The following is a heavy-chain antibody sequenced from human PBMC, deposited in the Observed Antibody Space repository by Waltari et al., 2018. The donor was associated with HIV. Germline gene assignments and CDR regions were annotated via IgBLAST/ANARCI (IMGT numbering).Heavy chain of an antibody. CDR3: ATVPHDSKVHDAFEM. D-gene: IGHD3-22*01. V-gene: IGHV3-15*01. J-gene: IGHJ3*02. Sequence: EVQLVESGGGLVKPGGSLRLSCAASGLSFSRAWMTWVSQAPGKGLDWVGRIKSYTDDGTTDYAAPAKGRHTISRDEPKNTLYVQMNSPQPEDTAVYFCATVPHDSKVHDAFEMWGQGTKVTVSS. CDR2: IKSYTDDGTT. CDR1: GLSFSRAW.